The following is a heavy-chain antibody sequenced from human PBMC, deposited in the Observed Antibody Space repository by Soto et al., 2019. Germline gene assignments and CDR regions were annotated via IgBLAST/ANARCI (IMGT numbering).Heavy chain of an antibody. Sequence: PGGSLRLSCAASGFTVSSNYMSWVRQAPGKGLEWVSVIYSGGSTYYADSVKGRFTISRHNSKNTLYLQMNSLRAEDTAVYYCARVSWKYYGSGSTSRCYYYMDVWGKGTTVTVSS. CDR2: IYSGGST. CDR3: ARVSWKYYGSGSTSRCYYYMDV. V-gene: IGHV3-53*04. D-gene: IGHD3-10*01. J-gene: IGHJ6*03. CDR1: GFTVSSNY.